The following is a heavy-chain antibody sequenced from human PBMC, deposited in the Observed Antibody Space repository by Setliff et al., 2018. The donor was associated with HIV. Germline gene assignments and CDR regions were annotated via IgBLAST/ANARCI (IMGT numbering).Heavy chain of an antibody. D-gene: IGHD1-7*01. Sequence: SVKVSCKASGGTFSGYALSWVRQAPGQGLEWMGGIMPIFGTANYAQKFQGRLTITADASTRTAYMELSSLRSEDTAVYYCARGVDGNYLKFFDNWGQGTLVTVSS. V-gene: IGHV1-69*13. CDR3: ARGVDGNYLKFFDN. CDR2: IMPIFGTA. CDR1: GGTFSGYA. J-gene: IGHJ4*02.